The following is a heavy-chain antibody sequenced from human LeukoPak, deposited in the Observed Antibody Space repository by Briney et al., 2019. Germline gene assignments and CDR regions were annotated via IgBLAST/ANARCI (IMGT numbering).Heavy chain of an antibody. J-gene: IGHJ4*02. D-gene: IGHD5-12*01. V-gene: IGHV3-23*01. Sequence: QPGGSLRLSCATSGFTISSFTMNWVRQAPGKGLEWVSTISDGSRDTHYAGSVKGRFTISRDDSQNIVYLQMDSLRAEDTALYYCTTRLRNHFDYWGQGAQVTVSS. CDR2: ISDGSRDT. CDR3: TTRLRNHFDY. CDR1: GFTISSFT.